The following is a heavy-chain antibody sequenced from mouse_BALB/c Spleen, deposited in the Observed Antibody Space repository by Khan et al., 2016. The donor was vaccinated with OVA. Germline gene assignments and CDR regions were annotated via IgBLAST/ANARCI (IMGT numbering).Heavy chain of an antibody. CDR2: INPSNGRT. CDR3: ARPTMITTEFAY. CDR1: GYTFTTYW. V-gene: IGHV1S81*02. Sequence: QVQLQPSGAELVKPGASMMLSCKASGYTFTTYWMHWVKQRPGQGLEWIGEINPSNGRTNYNEKFKRKATLIVDKSSSTAYMQLSSLTSEDSAVYYCARPTMITTEFAYWGQGTLVTVSA. J-gene: IGHJ3*01. D-gene: IGHD2-4*01.